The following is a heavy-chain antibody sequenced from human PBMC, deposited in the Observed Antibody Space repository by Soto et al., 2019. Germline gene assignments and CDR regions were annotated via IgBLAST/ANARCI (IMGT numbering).Heavy chain of an antibody. V-gene: IGHV3-7*03. CDR3: ARYFRGSGRYFFDY. Sequence: GGSLRLSCVASGFTFISSFMGWVRQAPGKGLEWVANINQDGGGTYYVDSVEGRFTISRDNAKDSLYLQMNSLRGEDTAVYYCARYFRGSGRYFFDYWGQGTLVTISS. CDR1: GFTFISSF. CDR2: INQDGGGT. J-gene: IGHJ4*02. D-gene: IGHD6-19*01.